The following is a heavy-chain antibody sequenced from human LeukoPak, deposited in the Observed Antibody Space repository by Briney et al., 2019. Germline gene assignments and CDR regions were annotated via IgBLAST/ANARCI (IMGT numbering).Heavy chain of an antibody. D-gene: IGHD3/OR15-3a*01. J-gene: IGHJ4*02. CDR2: ISSSSSYI. CDR3: ARDSYGTYYFDY. Sequence: GGSLRLSCAVPRFTSSKYSMNAFRQAPGKGLEWVSYISSSSSYIYYADSVKGRFTISRDNAKNSLYLQMNSLKAEDTAVYYWARDSYGTYYFDYWGQGTVVTVSS. V-gene: IGHV3-21*05. CDR1: RFTSSKYS.